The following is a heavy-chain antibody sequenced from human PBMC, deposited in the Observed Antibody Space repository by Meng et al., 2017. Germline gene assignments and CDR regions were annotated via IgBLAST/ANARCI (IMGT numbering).Heavy chain of an antibody. J-gene: IGHJ3*02. V-gene: IGHV3-11*04. D-gene: IGHD6-19*01. CDR2: ISSSGSTI. CDR3: ASLAVAVDAFDI. CDR1: GFTFSDYY. Sequence: LSLTCAASGFTFSDYYMSWIRQAPGKGLEWVSYISSSGSTIYYADSVKGRFTISRDNAKNSLYLQMNSLRAEDTAVYYCASLAVAVDAFDIWGQGTMVTVSS.